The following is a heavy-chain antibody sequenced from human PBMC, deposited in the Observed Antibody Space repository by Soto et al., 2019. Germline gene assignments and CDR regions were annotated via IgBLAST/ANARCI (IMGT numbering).Heavy chain of an antibody. V-gene: IGHV5-51*01. CDR1: GDSFTSYW. J-gene: IGHJ1*01. CDR2: IYPGDSDT. Sequence: GGSLKISFKGSGDSFTSYWIGWVRDIPGKGLEWMGIIYPGDSDTRYSPSFQGQVTISADKSIRTAYLQWSSLKASDTAMYYCERRGRHGRNGGYFQHWGQGTLVTVSS. CDR3: ERRGRHGRNGGYFQH. D-gene: IGHD1-26*01.